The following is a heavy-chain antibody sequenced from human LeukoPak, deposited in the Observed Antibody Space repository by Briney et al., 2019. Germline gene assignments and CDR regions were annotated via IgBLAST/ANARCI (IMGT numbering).Heavy chain of an antibody. CDR1: GFSVSSNY. D-gene: IGHD3-10*01. CDR2: IYSAGHT. V-gene: IGHV3-66*01. Sequence: GGSLRLSCAASGFSVSSNYMTWVRQAPGKGLEWVSVIYSAGHTYYADSVNGRFTISRDNSKNTLYFQTNSLTDEDTAVYYCARGVGERYFDYWGQGTLVTVSS. J-gene: IGHJ4*02. CDR3: ARGVGERYFDY.